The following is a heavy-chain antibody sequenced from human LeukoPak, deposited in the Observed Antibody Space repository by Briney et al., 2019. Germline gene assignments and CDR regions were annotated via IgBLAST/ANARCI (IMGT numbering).Heavy chain of an antibody. Sequence: PGGSLRLSXAASGFTVSSNYMSWVRQAPGKGLEWVSVIYSGGSTYYADSVKGRFTISRDNSKNTLYLQMNGLRAEDTAVYYCARAGIRRAFDYWGQGTLVTVSS. CDR3: ARAGIRRAFDY. D-gene: IGHD1-14*01. V-gene: IGHV3-53*01. CDR2: IYSGGST. CDR1: GFTVSSNY. J-gene: IGHJ4*02.